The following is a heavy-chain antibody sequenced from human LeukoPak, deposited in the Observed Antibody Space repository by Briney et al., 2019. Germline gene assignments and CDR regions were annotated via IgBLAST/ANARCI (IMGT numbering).Heavy chain of an antibody. J-gene: IGHJ5*02. CDR2: IYYSGST. D-gene: IGHD4-17*01. CDR1: GGSISSSSYY. V-gene: IGHV4-39*07. CDR3: ARELYGDYNWFDP. Sequence: SETLSLTCTVSGGSISSSSYYWGWIRQPPGKGLEWIGSIYYSGSTYYNPSLKSRVTISVDTSKNQFSLKLSSVTAADTAVYYCARELYGDYNWFDPWGQGTLVTVSS.